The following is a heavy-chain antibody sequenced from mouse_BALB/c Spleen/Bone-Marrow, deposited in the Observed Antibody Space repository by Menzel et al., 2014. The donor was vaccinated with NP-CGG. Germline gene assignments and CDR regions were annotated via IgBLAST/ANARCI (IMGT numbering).Heavy chain of an antibody. CDR1: GYTFTNYW. CDR3: ARGYQRILAY. CDR2: INPSTGYT. J-gene: IGHJ3*01. Sequence: VQVVESGAELAKPGASVKMSCKASGYTFTNYWMHWVKQRPGQGLEWIGYINPSTGYTEYNQKFKDKATLTADKSASTAYMQLSSLTSEDSAVYYCARGYQRILAYWGRGTLVTVSA. V-gene: IGHV1-7*01.